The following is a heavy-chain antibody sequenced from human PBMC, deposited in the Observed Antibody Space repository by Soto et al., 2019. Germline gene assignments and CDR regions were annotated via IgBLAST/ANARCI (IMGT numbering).Heavy chain of an antibody. Sequence: PGEYLKISCKSSGYNFFSYYIGWVRQMPGKGLEWMGIFYPGDTDSDTRYSASFEGQVTMSVDMASTTVYLEWSRLRASDTAIYYCAKHLDNRGYFSFWGQGTRVTSPQ. CDR1: GYNFFSYY. CDR3: AKHLDNRGYFSF. J-gene: IGHJ4*02. V-gene: IGHV5-51*01. D-gene: IGHD3-22*01. CDR2: FYPGDTDSDT.